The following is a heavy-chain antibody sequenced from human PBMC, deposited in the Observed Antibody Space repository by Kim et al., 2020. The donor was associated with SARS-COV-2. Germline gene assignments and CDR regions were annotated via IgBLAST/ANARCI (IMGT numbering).Heavy chain of an antibody. CDR3: ANYYGSGVPR. J-gene: IGHJ4*02. CDR2: ISGDGTNT. Sequence: GGSLRLSCAASGFTFSSYWMHWVRQAPGEGLVWVSCISGDGTNTVSADSVRGRFTISRDNSKNTLYLQMNSLRVEDTAIYYCANYYGSGVPRWGQGTLVT. D-gene: IGHD3-10*01. V-gene: IGHV3-74*01. CDR1: GFTFSSYW.